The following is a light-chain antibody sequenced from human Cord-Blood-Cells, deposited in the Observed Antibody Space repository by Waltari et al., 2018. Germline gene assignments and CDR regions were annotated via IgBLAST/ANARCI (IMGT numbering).Light chain of an antibody. V-gene: IGLV3-21*03. CDR3: QVWDSSSDHPGVV. CDR1: NIGSKS. J-gene: IGLJ2*01. CDR2: DDS. Sequence: SYVLTQPPSVSVAPGKTARITCGGNNIGSKSVHWYQQKPGQAPVLVVYDDSDRPSGIPGRFPGSNSGNMATLTISRVEAGDEADYYCQVWDSSSDHPGVVFGGGTKLTVL.